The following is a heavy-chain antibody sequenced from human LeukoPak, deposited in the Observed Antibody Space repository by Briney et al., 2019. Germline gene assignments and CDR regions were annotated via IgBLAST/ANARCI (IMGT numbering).Heavy chain of an antibody. CDR1: GYTLTELS. V-gene: IGHV1-24*01. Sequence: ASVKVSCKVSGYTLTELSMHWVRQAPGKGLEWMGGFDPEDGETIYAQKFQGRVTMTEDTSTDTAYMELSSLRSEDTAVYYCATRGLRYYDSSGNFDYWGQGTLVTVSS. J-gene: IGHJ4*02. CDR2: FDPEDGET. D-gene: IGHD3-22*01. CDR3: ATRGLRYYDSSGNFDY.